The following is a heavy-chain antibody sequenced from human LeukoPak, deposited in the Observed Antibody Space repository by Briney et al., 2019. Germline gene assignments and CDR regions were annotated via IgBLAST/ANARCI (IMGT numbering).Heavy chain of an antibody. Sequence: PGRSLRLSCTASGFTFNTHGMHWVRQVPGKGLEWVTLISPDGNNKYYADSVKGRFTISRDNSKNTVYLQMNSLKTEDTAIYYCAKVRSSGWHEPYHYYSMDVWGQGTTVIVSS. CDR2: ISPDGNNK. D-gene: IGHD6-19*01. V-gene: IGHV3-30*18. J-gene: IGHJ6*02. CDR1: GFTFNTHG. CDR3: AKVRSSGWHEPYHYYSMDV.